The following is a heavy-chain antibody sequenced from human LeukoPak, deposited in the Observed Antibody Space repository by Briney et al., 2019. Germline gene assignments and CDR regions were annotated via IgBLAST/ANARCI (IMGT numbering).Heavy chain of an antibody. CDR2: ISSSSSYT. Sequence: GGSLRLSCAASGFTFSDYYMSWIRQAPGKGLEWISFISSSSSYTNYADSVKGRFTISRDNTKNPLYLQMNNLRAEDTAVYYCARGGADYVIGYWGQGTLVTVSS. V-gene: IGHV3-11*06. D-gene: IGHD4-17*01. CDR3: ARGGADYVIGY. J-gene: IGHJ4*02. CDR1: GFTFSDYY.